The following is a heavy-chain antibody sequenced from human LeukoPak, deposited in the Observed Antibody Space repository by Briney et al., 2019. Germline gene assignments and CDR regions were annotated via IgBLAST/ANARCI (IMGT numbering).Heavy chain of an antibody. CDR1: GGSFSGYY. V-gene: IGHV4-34*01. Sequence: SETLSLTCAVYGGSFSGYYWSWIRQPPGKGLEWIGEINHSGSTNYNPSLKSRVTISVDTSKNQFSLKLSSVTAADTAVYYCARLVGGPDYWGQGTLVTVSS. D-gene: IGHD2-21*01. J-gene: IGHJ4*02. CDR2: INHSGST. CDR3: ARLVGGPDY.